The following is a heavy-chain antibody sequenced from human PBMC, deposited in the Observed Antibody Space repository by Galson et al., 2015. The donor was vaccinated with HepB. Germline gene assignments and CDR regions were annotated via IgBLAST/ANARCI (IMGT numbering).Heavy chain of an antibody. CDR1: GYTFSTYS. V-gene: IGHV1-18*01. Sequence: SVKVSCKASGYTFSTYSITWVRQAPGQGLEWMGWIGPYNGNTNYTRKFQGRVTMTTDISTSTAYMQIRSLRSDDTAVYYCARGALVGVVGGVATVIDIPNPLQSLPWG. J-gene: IGHJ5*02. CDR2: IGPYNGNT. D-gene: IGHD2-15*01. CDR3: ARGALVGVVGGVATVIDIPNPLQSLP.